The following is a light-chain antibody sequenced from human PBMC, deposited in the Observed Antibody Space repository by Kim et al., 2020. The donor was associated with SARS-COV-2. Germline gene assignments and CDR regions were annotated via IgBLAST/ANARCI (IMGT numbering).Light chain of an antibody. J-gene: IGKJ2*01. CDR1: QSVSSN. CDR3: QHYNNWSRYT. Sequence: EIVMTQSPATLSVSPGERATLSCRASQSVSSNLAWYQQKAGQAPRLLIYGASTRATGIPARFSGSGSETEFTLTISSLQSEDVAFYYCQHYNNWSRYTFGQGTKLEIK. V-gene: IGKV3-15*01. CDR2: GAS.